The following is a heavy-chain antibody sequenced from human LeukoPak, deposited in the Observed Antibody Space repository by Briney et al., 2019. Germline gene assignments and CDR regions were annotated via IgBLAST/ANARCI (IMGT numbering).Heavy chain of an antibody. CDR2: ISNSGSPI. CDR1: GFTFGDYY. D-gene: IGHD3-16*01. V-gene: IGHV3-11*04. Sequence: GGSLRLSCAASGFTFGDYYMSWFRQAPGKGLEWVSYISNSGSPIYYADSVKGRFTISRDNAKKSLYLQMNSLRADDTAVYYRARGGPDYWGQGTLVTVSS. CDR3: ARGGPDY. J-gene: IGHJ4*02.